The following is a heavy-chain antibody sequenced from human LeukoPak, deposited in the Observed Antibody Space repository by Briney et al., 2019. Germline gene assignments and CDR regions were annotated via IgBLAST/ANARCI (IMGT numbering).Heavy chain of an antibody. J-gene: IGHJ4*02. D-gene: IGHD3-22*01. CDR1: GYTFTNYG. CDR2: ISAYSGNT. CDR3: ARGDSSGYYNFNY. Sequence: ASVKVSCKASGYTFTNYGISWVRQAPGQGLEWMGWISAYSGNTNYAQNLQGRVTMTTDTSTSTAYMELSSLRSEDTAVYYCARGDSSGYYNFNYWGQGTLVTVSS. V-gene: IGHV1-18*01.